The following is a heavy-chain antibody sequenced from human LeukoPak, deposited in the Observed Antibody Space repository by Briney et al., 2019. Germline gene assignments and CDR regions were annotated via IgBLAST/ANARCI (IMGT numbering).Heavy chain of an antibody. CDR2: ISYDGSNK. V-gene: IGHV3-30*18. J-gene: IGHJ3*02. CDR1: GFTFSNYW. CDR3: ANTIVGATINAFDI. Sequence: GSLRLSCAASGFTFSNYWMSWVRQAPGKGLEWVAVISYDGSNKYYADSVKGRFTISRDNSKNTLYLQMNSLRAEDTAVYYCANTIVGATINAFDIWGQGTMVTVSS. D-gene: IGHD1-26*01.